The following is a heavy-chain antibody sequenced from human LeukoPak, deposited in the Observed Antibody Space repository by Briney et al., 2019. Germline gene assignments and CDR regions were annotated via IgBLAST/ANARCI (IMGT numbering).Heavy chain of an antibody. CDR2: IYHSGST. CDR3: ARDREAAAGNYFDY. J-gene: IGHJ4*02. V-gene: IGHV4-4*02. D-gene: IGHD6-13*01. CDR1: GGSISSSNW. Sequence: SGTLSLTCAVSGGSISSSNWWSWVRQPPGKGLEWIGEIYHSGSTNYNPSLKSRVTISVDKSKNQFSLKLSSVTAADTAVYYCARDREAAAGNYFDYWGQGTLVTASS.